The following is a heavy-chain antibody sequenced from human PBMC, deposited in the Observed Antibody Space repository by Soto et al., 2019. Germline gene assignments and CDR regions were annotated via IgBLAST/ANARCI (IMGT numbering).Heavy chain of an antibody. CDR3: AKDGKDSEAVVNWNLVKYYYGMDV. V-gene: IGHV3-23*01. J-gene: IGHJ6*02. Sequence: GGSLRLSCAASGFTFSSYAMSWVRQAPGKGLEWVSAISGSGGSTYYADSVKGRFTISRDNSKNTLYLQMNSLRAEDTAVYYCAKDGKDSEAVVNWNLVKYYYGMDVWGQGTTVTVSS. CDR2: ISGSGGST. D-gene: IGHD1-7*01. CDR1: GFTFSSYA.